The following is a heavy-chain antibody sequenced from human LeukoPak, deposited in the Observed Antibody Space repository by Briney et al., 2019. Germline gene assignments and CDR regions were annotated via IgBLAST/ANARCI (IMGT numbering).Heavy chain of an antibody. D-gene: IGHD5-12*01. CDR1: GGSITSYY. J-gene: IGHJ4*02. V-gene: IGHV4-59*01. CDR3: ARGQYSGYF. Sequence: SETLSLTCTVSGGSITSYYWSWIRQPPGKGLEWIGYIHYSGSTNYNPSLKSRVTISVDTSKNQFSLKLTSVTAADTAVYYCARGQYSGYFWGQGTLATVSS. CDR2: IHYSGST.